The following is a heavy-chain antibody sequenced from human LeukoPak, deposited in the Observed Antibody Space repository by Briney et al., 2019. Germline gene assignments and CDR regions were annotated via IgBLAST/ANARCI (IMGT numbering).Heavy chain of an antibody. Sequence: PSETLSLTCTLSGGSISSRSYYWGWIRHPPGKGLEWIGTIHYRGSTFYNPSLKSRVTISVDTSKIQFSLKLSSVTASDTAVYYCASLGGYCSSVNCYQYFDLWGRGTLVTVSS. V-gene: IGHV4-39*01. J-gene: IGHJ2*01. D-gene: IGHD2-2*01. CDR2: IHYRGST. CDR1: GGSISSRSYY. CDR3: ASLGGYCSSVNCYQYFDL.